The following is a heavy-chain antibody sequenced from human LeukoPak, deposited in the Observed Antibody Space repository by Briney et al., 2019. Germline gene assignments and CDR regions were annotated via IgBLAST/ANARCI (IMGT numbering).Heavy chain of an antibody. CDR2: IYDSGST. CDR1: GGSISSYY. D-gene: IGHD5-18*01. V-gene: IGHV4-59*08. CDR3: ARHRTYRGYSYAPRPGYNWFDP. J-gene: IGHJ5*02. Sequence: SETLSLTCTVSGGSISSYYWSWIRQPPGKGLEWIGYIYDSGSTNYNPSLKSRVTISVDTSKNQFSLKLSSVTAADTAVYYCARHRTYRGYSYAPRPGYNWFDPWGQGTLVTVSS.